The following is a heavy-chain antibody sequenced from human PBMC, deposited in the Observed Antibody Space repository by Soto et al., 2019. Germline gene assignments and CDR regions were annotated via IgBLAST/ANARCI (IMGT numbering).Heavy chain of an antibody. V-gene: IGHV4-61*05. J-gene: IGHJ5*02. CDR2: IYYSGST. Sequence: SETLALTCNVSGGSISSSRSYWAWIRQPPGKGLEWIGYIYYSGSTNYNPSLKRRVTISVDTSKNHVSLKLSSVTAADTAVYYCARPYCSGGSCYWFDPWGQGTLVTVS. D-gene: IGHD2-15*01. CDR1: GGSISSSRSY. CDR3: ARPYCSGGSCYWFDP.